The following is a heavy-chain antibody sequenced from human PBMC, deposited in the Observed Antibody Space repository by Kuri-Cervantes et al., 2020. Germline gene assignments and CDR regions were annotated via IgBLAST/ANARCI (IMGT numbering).Heavy chain of an antibody. CDR1: GYTFTSYY. D-gene: IGHD3-16*01. CDR2: INPSGGST. Sequence: ASVKVSCKASGYTFTSYYMHWVRQAPGQGLEWMGIINPSGGSTSYAQKFQGRVTMTRNTSISTAYMELSSLRSEDTAVYYCANRRMGGTLDYWGQGTLVTVSS. V-gene: IGHV1-46*01. CDR3: ANRRMGGTLDY. J-gene: IGHJ4*02.